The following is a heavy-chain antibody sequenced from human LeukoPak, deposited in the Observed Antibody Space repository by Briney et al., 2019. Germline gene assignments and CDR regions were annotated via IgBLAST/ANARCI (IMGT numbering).Heavy chain of an antibody. CDR2: IRSKANSYAT. D-gene: IGHD6-13*01. CDR1: GFTFSGSA. CDR3: TRPAYSSSWLGAFDI. J-gene: IGHJ3*02. Sequence: AGGSLRLSCAVSGFTFSGSAMHWVRQASGKGLEWVGRIRSKANSYATAYAASVKGRFTISRDDSKNTAYLQMNSLKTEDTAVYYCTRPAYSSSWLGAFDIWGQGTMVTVSS. V-gene: IGHV3-73*01.